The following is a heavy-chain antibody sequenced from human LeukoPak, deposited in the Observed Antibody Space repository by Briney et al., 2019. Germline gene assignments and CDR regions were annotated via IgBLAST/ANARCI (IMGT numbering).Heavy chain of an antibody. V-gene: IGHV3-21*01. J-gene: IGHJ4*02. CDR1: GFTLSPYT. CDR2: ISSSSTYL. D-gene: IGHD1-1*01. Sequence: GGSLRLSCAASGFTLSPYTMNWVRQAPGKGLEWVSSISSSSTYLDYADSLKGRFTISRDNAKNSLYLQMNSLRAEDSAVYYCARDFGYNIIDYWGQGTLVTVSS. CDR3: ARDFGYNIIDY.